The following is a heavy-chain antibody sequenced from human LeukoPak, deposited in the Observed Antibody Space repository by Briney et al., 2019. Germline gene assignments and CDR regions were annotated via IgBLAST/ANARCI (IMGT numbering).Heavy chain of an antibody. D-gene: IGHD2-8*01. V-gene: IGHV3-11*01. CDR3: ARRIMGTIGHAFDF. J-gene: IGHJ3*01. CDR1: GFIFSDYP. CDR2: TRVSDNNL. Sequence: PGGSLRLSCAASGFIFSDYPMSWIRQAPGKGLEWLSYTRVSDNNLYYADSVKGRFTISRDNAQTSLYLQMNSLRAEDTAVYYCARRIMGTIGHAFDFWGQGTMVTVSS.